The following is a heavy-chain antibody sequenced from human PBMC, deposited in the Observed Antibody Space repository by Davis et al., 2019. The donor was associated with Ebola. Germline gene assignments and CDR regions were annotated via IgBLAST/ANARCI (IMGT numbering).Heavy chain of an antibody. D-gene: IGHD4/OR15-4a*01. V-gene: IGHV4-34*01. Sequence: SETLSLTCAVYGGSFSGSYWSWIRQPPGKGLEWIGEINHSGRTNYNPSLKSRVTVSVDTSKNQFSPILSSVTAADTAVYFCARGGATPMVLTYWGQGTQVTVSS. CDR1: GGSFSGSY. J-gene: IGHJ4*02. CDR2: INHSGRT. CDR3: ARGGATPMVLTY.